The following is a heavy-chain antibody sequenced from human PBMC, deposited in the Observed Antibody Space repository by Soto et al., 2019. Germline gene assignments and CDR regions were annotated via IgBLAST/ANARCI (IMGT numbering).Heavy chain of an antibody. CDR1: GFTFSNAW. CDR3: TKLRARIAAAGTWGYDYYYYMDV. Sequence: GGSLRLSCAASGFTFSNAWMSWVRQAPGKGLEWVGRIKSKTDGGTTDYAAPVKGRFTISRDDSKNTLYLQMNSLKTEDTAVYYCTKLRARIAAAGTWGYDYYYYMDVWGKGTTVTVSS. D-gene: IGHD6-13*01. CDR2: IKSKTDGGTT. V-gene: IGHV3-15*01. J-gene: IGHJ6*03.